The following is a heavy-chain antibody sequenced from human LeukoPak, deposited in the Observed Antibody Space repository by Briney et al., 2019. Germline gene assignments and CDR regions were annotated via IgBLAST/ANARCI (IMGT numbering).Heavy chain of an antibody. CDR3: ARDLKYQLLLGWFDP. Sequence: ASVKVSCKASGYTFTGYYIHWVRQAPGQGLEWMGRINPNNGATNYAQKFQGRVTVTRDTSISIVYRELRRLRSDDTAVYYCARDLKYQLLLGWFDPWGQGSLVTVSS. CDR1: GYTFTGYY. D-gene: IGHD2-21*01. CDR2: INPNNGAT. J-gene: IGHJ5*02. V-gene: IGHV1-2*06.